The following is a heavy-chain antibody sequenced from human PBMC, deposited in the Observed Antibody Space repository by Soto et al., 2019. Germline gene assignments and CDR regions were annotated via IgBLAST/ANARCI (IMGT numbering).Heavy chain of an antibody. D-gene: IGHD3-10*01. V-gene: IGHV1-8*01. CDR2: MNPNSGNT. J-gene: IGHJ4*02. CDR3: ARGHRGMVRGVIWYYFDY. Sequence: QVQLVQSGAEVKKPGASVKVSCKASGYTFTSYDINWVRQATGQGLERMEWMNPNSGNTGYAQKFQGSVTMTRNTSISTAYMELSSLRSEDTAVYYCARGHRGMVRGVIWYYFDYWGQGTLVTVSS. CDR1: GYTFTSYD.